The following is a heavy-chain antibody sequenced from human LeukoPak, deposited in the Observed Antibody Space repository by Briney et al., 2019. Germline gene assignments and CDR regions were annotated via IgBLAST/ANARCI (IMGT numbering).Heavy chain of an antibody. CDR2: ITSSSTYT. CDR3: ARDPYSGTYGDTYYYYMDV. D-gene: IGHD1-26*01. J-gene: IGHJ6*03. Sequence: GGSLRLSCAASGFTFSSYVMHWVRQAPGKGLEWVSSITSSSTYTFYADSVKGRFTISRDNARNSLYLQMNSLRAEDTAVYYCARDPYSGTYGDTYYYYMDVWGKGTTVTISS. CDR1: GFTFSSYV. V-gene: IGHV3-21*01.